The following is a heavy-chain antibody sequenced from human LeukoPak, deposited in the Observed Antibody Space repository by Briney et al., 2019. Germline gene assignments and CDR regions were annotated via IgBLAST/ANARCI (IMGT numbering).Heavy chain of an antibody. Sequence: ASVKVSCKASGYTFTGYYMHLVRQAPGQGLEWMGWINPNSGGTNYAQKFQGRVTMTRDTSISTAYMELSRLRSDDTAVYYCAREDIVVVPAAGMDYWGQGTLVTVSS. J-gene: IGHJ4*02. V-gene: IGHV1-2*02. CDR2: INPNSGGT. D-gene: IGHD2-2*01. CDR1: GYTFTGYY. CDR3: AREDIVVVPAAGMDY.